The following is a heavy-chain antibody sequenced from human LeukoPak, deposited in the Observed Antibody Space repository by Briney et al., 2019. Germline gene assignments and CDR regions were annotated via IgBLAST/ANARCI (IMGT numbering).Heavy chain of an antibody. D-gene: IGHD4-23*01. CDR1: GFTFSSYW. Sequence: GGSQRLSCAASGFTFSSYWMNWVRHAPGKGLVWVSRIAIDGSSTTYADSVKGRFSISRDNAKNTLYLQMNSLRVEDTAVYYCARGRPHGNDYWGQGTLVTVSS. V-gene: IGHV3-74*01. CDR2: IAIDGSST. J-gene: IGHJ4*02. CDR3: ARGRPHGNDY.